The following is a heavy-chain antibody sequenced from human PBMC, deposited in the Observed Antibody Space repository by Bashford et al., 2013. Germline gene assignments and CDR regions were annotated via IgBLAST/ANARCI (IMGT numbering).Heavy chain of an antibody. D-gene: IGHD6-13*01. CDR2: IYYSGST. CDR3: ARDFSSWSDYWYFDL. J-gene: IGHJ2*01. V-gene: IGHV4-39*07. CDR1: GGSISSSSYY. Sequence: SETLSLTCTVSGGSISSSSYYWGWIRQPPGKGLEWIGSIYYSGSTYYNPSLKSRVTMSVDTSKNQFSLKLSSVTAADTAVYYCARDFSSWSDYWYFDLWGRGTLVTVSS.